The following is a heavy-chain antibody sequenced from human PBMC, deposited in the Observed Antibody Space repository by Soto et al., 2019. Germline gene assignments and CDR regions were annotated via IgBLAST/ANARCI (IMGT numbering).Heavy chain of an antibody. D-gene: IGHD3-3*01. J-gene: IGHJ6*02. CDR2: ISSSSSTI. Sequence: GGSLRLSCAASGFTFSSYSMNWVRQAPGKGLERVSYISSSSSTIYYADSVKGRFTISRDNAKNSLYLQMNSLRDEDTAVYYCARVITIFGVVIRMDVWGQGTTVTVSS. CDR3: ARVITIFGVVIRMDV. V-gene: IGHV3-48*02. CDR1: GFTFSSYS.